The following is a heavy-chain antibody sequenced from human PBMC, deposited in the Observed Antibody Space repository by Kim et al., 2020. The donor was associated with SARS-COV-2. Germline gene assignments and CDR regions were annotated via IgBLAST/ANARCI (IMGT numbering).Heavy chain of an antibody. CDR1: GFTFSSYG. J-gene: IGHJ6*02. Sequence: GGSLRLSCAASGFTFSSYGMHWVRQAPGKGLEWVAVIWYDGSNKYYADSVKGRFTISRDNSKNTLYLQMNSLRAEDTAVYYCARDKSEMFAPVYYYYGMDVWGQGTTVTVSS. D-gene: IGHD3-10*02. V-gene: IGHV3-33*01. CDR2: IWYDGSNK. CDR3: ARDKSEMFAPVYYYYGMDV.